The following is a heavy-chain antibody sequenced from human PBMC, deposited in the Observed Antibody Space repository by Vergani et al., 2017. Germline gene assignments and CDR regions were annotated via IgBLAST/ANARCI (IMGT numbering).Heavy chain of an antibody. CDR1: GFALNRHA. D-gene: IGHD2-2*02. CDR3: VRDRGLXAGGRCYTEAWSY. J-gene: IGHJ4*02. V-gene: IGHV3-30-3*01. CDR2: ISFDGTNE. Sequence: QVQLVESGGGVVQPGTSLRLSCVVSGFALNRHAMYWVRQAPGKGLEWVVVISFDGTNEYYPDLVKGRVTISRDIAKNTLYLQVRSLRLEDTGVYHCVRDRGLXAGGRCYTEAWSYWGQGTPVTVSS.